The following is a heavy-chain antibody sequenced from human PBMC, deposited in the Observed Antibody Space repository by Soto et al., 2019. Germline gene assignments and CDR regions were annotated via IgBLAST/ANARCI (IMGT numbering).Heavy chain of an antibody. CDR3: ARGPSGWFGYDY. J-gene: IGHJ4*02. CDR1: GFTFSNYA. Sequence: PGGSLRLSCAASGFTFSNYAIHWVRQAPGKGLVWVSLMYSDGSTKNYADSVKGRFTISRDNAKNTLYLQMDSLTAEDTAVYYCARGPSGWFGYDYWGQGTLVTVSS. V-gene: IGHV3-74*01. D-gene: IGHD6-19*01. CDR2: MYSDGSTK.